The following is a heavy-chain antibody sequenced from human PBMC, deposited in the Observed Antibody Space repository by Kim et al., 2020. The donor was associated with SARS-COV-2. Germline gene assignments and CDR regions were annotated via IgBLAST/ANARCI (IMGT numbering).Heavy chain of an antibody. CDR1: EFTFRDSP. Sequence: GGSLRLSCSASEFTFRDSPVRWVRQASGRGLEWVGLIGNKAMGYATAYAASVTGRFSISRDDSENTAYLQMNSLEIEDTAVYYCTYDILTDYPPLDCWGQGTLVTVSS. CDR3: TYDILTDYPPLDC. V-gene: IGHV3-73*01. D-gene: IGHD3-9*01. J-gene: IGHJ4*02. CDR2: IGNKAMGYAT.